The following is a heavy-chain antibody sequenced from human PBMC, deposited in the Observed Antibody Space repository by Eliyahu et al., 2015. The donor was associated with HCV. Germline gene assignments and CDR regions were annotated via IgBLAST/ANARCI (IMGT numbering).Heavy chain of an antibody. CDR3: ARGSGILTGYSHFDY. D-gene: IGHD3-9*01. Sequence: QVQLVQSGAEVKKPGASVKVSCKASGYTFTGYYMHWVRQAPGQGLEWMGWINPNSGGTNYAQKFQGRVTMTRDTSISTAYMELSRLRSDDTAVYYCARGSGILTGYSHFDYWGQGTLVTVSS. CDR2: INPNSGGT. V-gene: IGHV1-2*02. CDR1: GYTFTGYY. J-gene: IGHJ4*02.